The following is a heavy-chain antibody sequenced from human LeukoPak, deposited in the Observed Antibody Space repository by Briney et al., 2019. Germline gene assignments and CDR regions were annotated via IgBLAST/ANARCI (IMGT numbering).Heavy chain of an antibody. J-gene: IGHJ4*02. CDR3: ARLAAISGSDYPDD. D-gene: IGHD1-26*01. V-gene: IGHV4-59*08. CDR1: GVSISSYY. CDR2: IFYSGNT. Sequence: SETLSLTCTVSGVSISSYYWSWLRQPPGKGLEWVGYIFYSGNTIYNPSLRSRVTISADTSKNHFSLRLRSVTAADTAVYYCARLAAISGSDYPDDWGQGTLVTVSS.